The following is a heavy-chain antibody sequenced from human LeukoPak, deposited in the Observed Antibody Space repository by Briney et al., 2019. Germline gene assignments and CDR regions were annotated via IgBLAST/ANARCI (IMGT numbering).Heavy chain of an antibody. D-gene: IGHD1-26*01. CDR2: IKQDGSEK. J-gene: IGHJ4*02. CDR1: GFTFSSYW. V-gene: IGHV3-7*01. Sequence: GGSLRLSCAGSGFTFSSYWMSWVRRAPGKGLEWVANIKQDGSEKYYVDSVKGRFTISRDNAKNSLYLQMNSLRAEDTAVYYCARSPLGATVYFDYWGQGTLVTVSS. CDR3: ARSPLGATVYFDY.